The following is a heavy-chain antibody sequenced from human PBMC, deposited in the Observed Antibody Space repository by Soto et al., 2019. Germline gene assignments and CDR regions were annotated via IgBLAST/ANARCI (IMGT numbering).Heavy chain of an antibody. V-gene: IGHV2-5*01. Sequence: SGPTLVNPTQTLTLTCSFSGFSLSTSGVGVGWIRQSPGKALEWLALIYWSGDEHYRPSLKSRLTIIKDTPKNHVVLIITDMDPVDTATYHCARGLATLPVFAFDIWGQGTMVTVSS. CDR1: GFSLSTSGVG. CDR3: ARGLATLPVFAFDI. CDR2: IYWSGDE. D-gene: IGHD6-6*01. J-gene: IGHJ3*02.